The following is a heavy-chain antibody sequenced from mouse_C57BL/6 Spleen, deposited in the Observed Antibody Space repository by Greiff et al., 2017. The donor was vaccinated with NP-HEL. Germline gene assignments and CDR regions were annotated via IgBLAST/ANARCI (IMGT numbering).Heavy chain of an antibody. CDR3: ARWDGNYLDY. J-gene: IGHJ2*01. V-gene: IGHV14-2*01. D-gene: IGHD2-1*01. CDR2: IDPEDGET. Sequence: EVQLQQSGAELVKPGASVKLSCTASGFNIKDYYMHWVKQRPEQCLEWIVRIDPEDGETKYAPKFQCKATITADTSSNTAYLQLSSLTSEDTAVYYCARWDGNYLDYWGQGTTLTVSS. CDR1: GFNIKDYY.